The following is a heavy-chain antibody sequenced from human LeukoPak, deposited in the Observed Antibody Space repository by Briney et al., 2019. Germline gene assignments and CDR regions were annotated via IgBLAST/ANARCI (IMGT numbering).Heavy chain of an antibody. CDR2: ISYDGSNK. D-gene: IGHD6-13*01. V-gene: IGHV3-30-3*01. CDR3: ARDVGGIAAAGTVADY. CDR1: GFTFSSYA. J-gene: IGHJ4*02. Sequence: GGSLRLSCAASGFTFSSYAMHWVRQAPGKGLEWVAVISYDGSNKYYADSVKGRFTISRDNSKNTLYLQMNSLRAEDTAVYYCARDVGGIAAAGTVADYWGQGTLVTVSS.